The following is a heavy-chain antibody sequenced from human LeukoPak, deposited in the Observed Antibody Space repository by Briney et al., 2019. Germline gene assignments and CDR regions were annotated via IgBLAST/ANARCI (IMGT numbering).Heavy chain of an antibody. V-gene: IGHV3-13*01. CDR1: GFTFSSYD. D-gene: IGHD2-15*01. J-gene: IGHJ6*03. Sequence: GGSLRLSCAASGFTFSSYDMHWVRQATGKGLEWVSAIGTAGDTYYPGSVKGRFTISRDNAKNSLYLQMNSLRAEDTAVYYCARDLGSCSGGSCYDYYYYYYMDVWGKGTTVTISS. CDR2: IGTAGDT. CDR3: ARDLGSCSGGSCYDYYYYYYMDV.